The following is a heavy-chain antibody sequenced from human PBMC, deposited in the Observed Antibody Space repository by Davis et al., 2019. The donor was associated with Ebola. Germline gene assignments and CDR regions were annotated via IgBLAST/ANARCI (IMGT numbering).Heavy chain of an antibody. V-gene: IGHV3-NL1*01. J-gene: IGHJ3*02. D-gene: IGHD3-3*01. CDR2: ISGPSSTT. CDR1: GFSLSTYD. CDR3: ANIANYDDGFDI. Sequence: GESLKISCAASGFSLSTYDMSWVRQSPGRGLEWVSVISGPSSTTYYADSVKGRFTISRDNSKNTLYLQMNTLRPDDTAMYFCANIANYDDGFDIWGQGTEVTVSS.